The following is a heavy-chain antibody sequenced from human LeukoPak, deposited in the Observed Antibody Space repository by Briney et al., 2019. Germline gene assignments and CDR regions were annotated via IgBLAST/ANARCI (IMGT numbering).Heavy chain of an antibody. V-gene: IGHV3-23*01. Sequence: GGSLRLSCAASGFTLSSNAMSWVRQAPGKGLEWVSSISDTGGSTYYADSVKGRFTISRDNSKNTLYLQMNSLRAEDTALYYCAKHYDSSGYYYNYWGQGTLVTVSS. J-gene: IGHJ4*02. CDR1: GFTLSSNA. CDR2: ISDTGGST. D-gene: IGHD3-22*01. CDR3: AKHYDSSGYYYNY.